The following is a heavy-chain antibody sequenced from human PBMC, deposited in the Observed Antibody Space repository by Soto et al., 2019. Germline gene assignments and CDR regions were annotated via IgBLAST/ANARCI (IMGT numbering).Heavy chain of an antibody. D-gene: IGHD2-2*01. CDR3: ARERSVGYCITTTCPKPFYYYAMDV. Sequence: QVQLVQSGAEVKKPGSSLKVSCKAPGGTFTNYAFSWVRQAPGQGPEWMGGIIPIFGTPDYAQKSQGRVIITANESTRTVSMELNSLRSDDTAVYYCARERSVGYCITTTCPKPFYYYAMDVWGQGTTVTVSS. J-gene: IGHJ6*02. CDR1: GGTFTNYA. V-gene: IGHV1-69*12. CDR2: IIPIFGTP.